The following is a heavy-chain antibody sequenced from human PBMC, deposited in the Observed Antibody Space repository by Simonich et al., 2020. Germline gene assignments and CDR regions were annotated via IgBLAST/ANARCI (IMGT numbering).Heavy chain of an antibody. CDR3: ARDTSYYGSGSYYFDY. CDR2: ISSSSSYI. Sequence: GGGLVKPGGSLRLSCAASGFTFSSYSMNWVRQAPGKGLEWVSSISSSSSYIYYADSVTGRFTISRDNAKNSLYLQMNSLRAEDTAVYYCARDTSYYGSGSYYFDYWGQGTLVTVSS. CDR1: GFTFSSYS. J-gene: IGHJ4*02. V-gene: IGHV3-21*01. D-gene: IGHD3-10*01.